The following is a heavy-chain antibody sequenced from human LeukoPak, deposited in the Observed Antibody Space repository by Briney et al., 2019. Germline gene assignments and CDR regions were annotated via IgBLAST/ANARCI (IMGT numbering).Heavy chain of an antibody. J-gene: IGHJ4*02. CDR1: GFTFSSYG. Sequence: GGSLRLSCAASGFTFSSYGMHWVRQAPGKGLEWVAVISYDGSNKYYADSVKGRFTNSRDNSKNTLYLQMNSLRAEDTAVYYCAKDLYGGNFGCDYWGQGTLVTVSS. D-gene: IGHD4-23*01. V-gene: IGHV3-30*18. CDR3: AKDLYGGNFGCDY. CDR2: ISYDGSNK.